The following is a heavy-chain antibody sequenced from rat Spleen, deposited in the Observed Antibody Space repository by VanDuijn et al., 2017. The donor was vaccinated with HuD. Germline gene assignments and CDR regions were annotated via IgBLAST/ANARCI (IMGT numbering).Heavy chain of an antibody. CDR3: ARHPGVTPDWCFDL. CDR1: GFTFSDYY. V-gene: IGHV5-29*01. Sequence: EVQLVESDGGLVQPGRSLKLSCAASGFTFSDYYMAWVRQAPTKGLEWVATISYDGSSTYYRDSVKGRFTISRDNAKNTLYLQMNSLRSEDTATFYCARHPGVTPDWCFDLWGPGTMVTVSS. CDR2: ISYDGSST. J-gene: IGHJ1*01. D-gene: IGHD1-4*01.